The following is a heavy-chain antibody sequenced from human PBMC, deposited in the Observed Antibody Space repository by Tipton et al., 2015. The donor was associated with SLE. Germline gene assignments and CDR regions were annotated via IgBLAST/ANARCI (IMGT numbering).Heavy chain of an antibody. CDR1: GGTFSSYT. J-gene: IGHJ4*02. CDR2: IIPILGIA. Sequence: QVQLVQSGAEVKKPGSSVKVSCKASGGTFSSYTISWVRQAPGQGLEWMGRIIPILGIANYAQKFQGRVTITADKSTSTAYMELSSLRSDDTAVYYCARVGLRSFDYWGQRTLVTVSS. CDR3: ARVGLRSFDY. D-gene: IGHD3/OR15-3a*01. V-gene: IGHV1-69*09.